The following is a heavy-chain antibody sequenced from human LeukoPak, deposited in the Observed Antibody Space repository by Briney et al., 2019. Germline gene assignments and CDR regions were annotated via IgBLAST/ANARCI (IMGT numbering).Heavy chain of an antibody. CDR3: AKNKAVAGTFDY. V-gene: IGHV3-23*01. Sequence: PGGSLRLSCAASGFTFSSYAMSWVRQAPGKGLEWVSAISGSGDSTYYADSVKGRFTISRDNSKNTPYLQMNSLRAEDTAVYYCAKNKAVAGTFDYWGQGTLVTVSS. CDR2: ISGSGDST. CDR1: GFTFSSYA. J-gene: IGHJ4*02. D-gene: IGHD6-19*01.